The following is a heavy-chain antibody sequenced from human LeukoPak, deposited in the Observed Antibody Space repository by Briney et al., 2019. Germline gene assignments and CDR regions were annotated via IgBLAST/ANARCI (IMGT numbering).Heavy chain of an antibody. V-gene: IGHV3-23*05. J-gene: IGHJ4*02. D-gene: IGHD3-10*01. Sequence: GGSLRLSCAASGFTFSAYAMTWVRQAPGKGLEWVSSIGSDNKPHYSESVKGRFAISRDNSKSMLFLQLNSLRAEDTAVYYCASTKGNYYNPFDYWGQGTLVTVSS. CDR3: ASTKGNYYNPFDY. CDR2: IGSDNKP. CDR1: GFTFSAYA.